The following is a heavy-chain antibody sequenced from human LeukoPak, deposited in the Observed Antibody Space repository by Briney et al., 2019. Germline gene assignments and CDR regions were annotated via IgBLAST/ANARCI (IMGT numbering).Heavy chain of an antibody. V-gene: IGHV4-59*01. CDR3: ARCLYGSGSKGDWFDP. CDR2: IYYSGST. J-gene: IGHJ5*02. D-gene: IGHD3-10*01. CDR1: GGSISSYY. Sequence: SETLSLTCTVSGGSISSYYWSWIRQPPGKGLEWIGYIYYSGSTNYNPSLKSRVTISVDTSKNQFSLKLSSVTAADAAAYYCARCLYGSGSKGDWFDPWGQGTLVTVSS.